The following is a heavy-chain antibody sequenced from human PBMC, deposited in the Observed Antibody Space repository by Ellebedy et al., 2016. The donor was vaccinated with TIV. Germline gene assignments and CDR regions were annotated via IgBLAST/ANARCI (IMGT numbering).Heavy chain of an antibody. CDR2: ISSSSSYI. D-gene: IGHD4-17*01. Sequence: GESLKISXAASGFTFSSYSMNWVRQAPGKGLEWVSSISSSSSYIYYADSVKGRFTISRDNAKNSLYLQMNSLRAEDTAVYYCARDLNGDFSWGQGTLVTVSS. V-gene: IGHV3-21*01. CDR3: ARDLNGDFS. CDR1: GFTFSSYS. J-gene: IGHJ5*02.